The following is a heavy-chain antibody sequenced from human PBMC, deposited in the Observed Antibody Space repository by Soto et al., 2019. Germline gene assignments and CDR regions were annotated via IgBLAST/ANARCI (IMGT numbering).Heavy chain of an antibody. CDR1: DGSVTSHY. D-gene: IGHD3-10*01. V-gene: IGHV4-59*08. J-gene: IGHJ6*02. Sequence: PSETMSLTCSFSDGSVTSHYLTWIRQSQEKGLEWIGYMHYTGFSHYNPSLKSRVTISVDTSKNQFSLKLSSVTAADTAVYYCARHLSARQNSGSYYKPKPHGGRDYYYGMDVWGQGTTVTVSS. CDR2: MHYTGFS. CDR3: ARHLSARQNSGSYYKPKPHGGRDYYYGMDV.